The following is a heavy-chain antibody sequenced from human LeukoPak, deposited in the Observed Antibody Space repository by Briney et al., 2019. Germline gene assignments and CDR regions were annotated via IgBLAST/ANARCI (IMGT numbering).Heavy chain of an antibody. D-gene: IGHD2-2*01. CDR1: GFTFSDYG. V-gene: IGHV3-30*18. CDR2: VSFDGGDK. J-gene: IGHJ4*02. Sequence: GGSLRLSCAVSGFTFSDYGMHWVRQAPGKGLEWVAVVSFDGGDKDYADSVKGRFTISRDSSRNTLYLQMNSLRAEDTAVYYCAKSGCGSTNCYVNCWGQGTLVTVSS. CDR3: AKSGCGSTNCYVNC.